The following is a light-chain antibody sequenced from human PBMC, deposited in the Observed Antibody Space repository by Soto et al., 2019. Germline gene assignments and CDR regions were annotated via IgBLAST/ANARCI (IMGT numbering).Light chain of an antibody. V-gene: IGKV1-5*03. CDR2: KAS. CDR3: QQYKRYPRT. J-gene: IGKJ1*01. Sequence: IQLTQSPSTLCASVGDRVTIACRASQSIXSRLVWYQQKPGKAPKFLXDKASSLESGGPSRFSGSGSATELTLTISSLHPDYFATYYLQQYKRYPRTFGQGTKVDIK. CDR1: QSIXSR.